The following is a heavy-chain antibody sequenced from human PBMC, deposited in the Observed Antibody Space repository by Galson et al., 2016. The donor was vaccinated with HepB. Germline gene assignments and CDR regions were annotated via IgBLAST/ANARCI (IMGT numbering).Heavy chain of an antibody. V-gene: IGHV3-21*01. CDR3: ARGDIVGAIFDY. Sequence: SSSSYIYYADSVKGRFTISRDNAKNSLYLQMNSLRAEDTAVYYCARGDIVGAIFDYWGQGTLVTVSS. D-gene: IGHD1-26*01. J-gene: IGHJ4*02. CDR2: SSSSYI.